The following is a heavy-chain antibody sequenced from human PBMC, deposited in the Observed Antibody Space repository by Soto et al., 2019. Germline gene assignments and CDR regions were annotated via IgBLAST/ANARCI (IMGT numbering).Heavy chain of an antibody. Sequence: SETLSLTCAVYGGSFSGYYWSWIRQPPGKGLEWIGEINHSGSTNYNPSLKSRVTISVDASKNQFSLKLSSVTPADTAVYYCARPPLKGGLPKCFAPGGQEPLVTVSS. CDR1: GGSFSGYY. CDR3: ARPPLKGGLPKCFAP. J-gene: IGHJ5*02. V-gene: IGHV4-34*01. CDR2: INHSGST. D-gene: IGHD1-26*01.